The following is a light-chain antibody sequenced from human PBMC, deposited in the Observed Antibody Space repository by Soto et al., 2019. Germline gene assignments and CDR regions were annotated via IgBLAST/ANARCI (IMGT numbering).Light chain of an antibody. CDR1: QSFTSTS. Sequence: EIVLTQSPGTLSLSPGERATLSCRASQSFTSTSLAWYQQKPGQAPGLLISGASRRAAGIPDRFSGSGSGTDFTLTISRLESEDIAVYYCQQYDSSPRTFGQGTRVEIK. CDR3: QQYDSSPRT. J-gene: IGKJ1*01. CDR2: GAS. V-gene: IGKV3-20*01.